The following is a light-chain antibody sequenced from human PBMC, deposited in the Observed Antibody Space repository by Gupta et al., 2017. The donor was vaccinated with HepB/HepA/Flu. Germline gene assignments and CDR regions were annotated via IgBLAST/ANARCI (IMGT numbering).Light chain of an antibody. CDR1: QSGWYSSNGFNY. V-gene: IGKV4-1*01. J-gene: IGKJ2*01. Sequence: DIVMTQSSDSLAVSLGERATINCKSSQSGWYSSNGFNYFAWYQQKPGQPPKLLIFWASSREYGVPDRFSGRGSGTDFTLTISSVQAEDVAVYYCQQDYCTPFTFGEGTKLEIK. CDR2: WAS. CDR3: QQDYCTPFT.